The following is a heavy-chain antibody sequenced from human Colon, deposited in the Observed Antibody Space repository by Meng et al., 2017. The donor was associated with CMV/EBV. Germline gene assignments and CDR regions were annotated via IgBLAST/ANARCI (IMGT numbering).Heavy chain of an antibody. Sequence: GSLRLSCTVSGAPISSYYWNWIRQPPGKGLEWIGDIFYSGTSNYNPSLNGRVSMSVDTSKNQFSLKLTSVTAADTAVYYCTRGNTALWDSDSWGQGTLVTVSS. CDR3: TRGNTALWDSDS. CDR1: GAPISSYY. V-gene: IGHV4-59*01. D-gene: IGHD3-10*01. J-gene: IGHJ4*02. CDR2: IFYSGTS.